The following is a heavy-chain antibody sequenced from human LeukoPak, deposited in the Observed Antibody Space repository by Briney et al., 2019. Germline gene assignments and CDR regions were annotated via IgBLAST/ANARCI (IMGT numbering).Heavy chain of an antibody. V-gene: IGHV4-39*01. D-gene: IGHD1-1*01. J-gene: IGHJ4*02. CDR3: ARRAVGWTEYYFDY. CDR2: IYYSGST. Sequence: SETLSLTGLFPVGPTGSISYNWGGIRQPPGRGLRGMGSIYYSGSTYYNPSLKSRVTISVDTSKNQFSLKLSSVTAADTAVYYCARRAVGWTEYYFDYWGQGTLVTVSS. CDR1: VGPTGSISYN.